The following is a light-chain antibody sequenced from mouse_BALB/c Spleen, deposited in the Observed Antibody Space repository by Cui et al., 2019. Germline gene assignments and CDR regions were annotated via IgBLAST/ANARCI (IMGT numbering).Light chain of an antibody. CDR1: PSVSY. J-gene: IGKJ1*01. Sequence: QIVLTQSRAIMFASLGEEITLTCSASPSVSYMHWYQQKSGTSPKLLIYSTSNLASGVPSRFSGSGSGTFYSLTISSVEAEDAADYYCHQWSSYPWTFGGGTKLEIK. V-gene: IGKV4-80*01. CDR3: HQWSSYPWT. CDR2: STS.